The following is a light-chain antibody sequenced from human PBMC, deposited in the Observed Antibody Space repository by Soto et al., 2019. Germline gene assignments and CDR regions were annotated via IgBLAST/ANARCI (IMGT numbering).Light chain of an antibody. CDR3: QQRSNWWT. CDR2: DAS. CDR1: QSVSSY. Sequence: EIVMTQSQGTLCLSPGERRPLXCRASQSVSSYLAWYQQKPGQAPRLLIYDASNRATGIPARFSGSGSGTDFTLTISSLEPEDFAVYYCQQRSNWWTFGQGTKVDIK. J-gene: IGKJ1*01. V-gene: IGKV3-11*01.